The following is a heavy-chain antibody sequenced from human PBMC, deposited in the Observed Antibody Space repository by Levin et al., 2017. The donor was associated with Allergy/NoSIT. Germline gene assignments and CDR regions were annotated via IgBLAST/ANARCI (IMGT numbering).Heavy chain of an antibody. CDR1: GYTFSGYW. J-gene: IGHJ5*02. Sequence: GESLKISCKTSGYTFSGYWIGWVRQMPGKGLEWMAIIYPDNSDTRYSPSFQGQVTISADKSINTASLQWSSLKASDTAMYYCARQGASVNTLDRVWFDTGGQGTLVTVAS. V-gene: IGHV5-51*01. CDR2: IYPDNSDT. CDR3: ARQGASVNTLDRVWFDT. D-gene: IGHD3-16*01.